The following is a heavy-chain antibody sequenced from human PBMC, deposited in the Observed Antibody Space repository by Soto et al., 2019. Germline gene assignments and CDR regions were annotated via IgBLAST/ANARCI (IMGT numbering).Heavy chain of an antibody. J-gene: IGHJ4*02. D-gene: IGHD2-2*01. CDR3: ARSCPGSSCYFIY. CDR2: INPSGGST. CDR1: GYTLTSYY. V-gene: IGHV1-46*01. Sequence: ASVKVSCKASGYTLTSYYMHWVRQAPGQGLEWMGIINPSGGSTSYAQKFQDRVTMTTDTSTSTAYMELRSLRSDDTAVYYCARSCPGSSCYFIYWGQGTLVTVSS.